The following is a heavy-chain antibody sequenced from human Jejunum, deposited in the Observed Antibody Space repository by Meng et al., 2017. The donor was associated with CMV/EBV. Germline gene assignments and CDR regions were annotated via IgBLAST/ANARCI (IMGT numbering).Heavy chain of an antibody. CDR3: ARGRYSSSSWFDP. D-gene: IGHD6-6*01. V-gene: IGHV1-46*01. CDR2: INPISGTT. CDR1: ADTFTNNF. J-gene: IGHJ5*02. Sequence: KASADTFTNNFHHWVRQAPGQGLQWMGAINPISGTTDYALKFQGRVTMTRDTSTSTVYMGLSSLTSDDTAVYYCARGRYSSSSWFDPWGQGTLVTVSS.